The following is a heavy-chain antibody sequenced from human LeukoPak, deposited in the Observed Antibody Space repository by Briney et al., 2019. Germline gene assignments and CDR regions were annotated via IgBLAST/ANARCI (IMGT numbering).Heavy chain of an antibody. CDR3: GEDQPPGGMDV. J-gene: IGHJ6*02. V-gene: IGHV3-9*01. CDR2: IDWNSGRI. Sequence: PGGSLRLSCAASGFTFNGYAMHWVRQAPGKGLEWVSGIDWNSGRIGYADAVKGRFTISSDNAKNFVYLQMNSLRAEDTALYYCGEDQPPGGMDVWGQGTTVTVSS. CDR1: GFTFNGYA.